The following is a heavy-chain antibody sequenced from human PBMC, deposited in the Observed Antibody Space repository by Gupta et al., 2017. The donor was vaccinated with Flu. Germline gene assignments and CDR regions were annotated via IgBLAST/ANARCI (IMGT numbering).Heavy chain of an antibody. CDR1: GVTFRSYV. V-gene: IGHV1-69*01. CDR2: IIPVFGPT. D-gene: IGHD2-15*01. Sequence: QVQLVQSGAEVKKPGSSVTVSCKASGVTFRSYVINWVRQAPGQGLEWMGGIIPVFGPTNDAKKSQGRVRITADESPSTADWELSSRRSEETAVYYCARKGGGHCSGGTCYSFDYWGQGTLVIVSS. CDR3: ARKGGGHCSGGTCYSFDY. J-gene: IGHJ4*02.